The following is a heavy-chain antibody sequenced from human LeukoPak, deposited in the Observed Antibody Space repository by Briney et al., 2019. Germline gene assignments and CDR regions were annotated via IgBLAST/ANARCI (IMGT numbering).Heavy chain of an antibody. CDR2: ISGSGGST. CDR3: AKCSGWTTLGYYFYMDV. Sequence: GGSLRLSCAASGFAFGTYAMSWVRQAPGKGLEWVSGISGSGGSTYYADSVKGLFTISRDNSKNTLYLQMNNLRAEDTAVYYCAKCSGWTTLGYYFYMDVWGKGTTVTVSS. J-gene: IGHJ6*03. CDR1: GFAFGTYA. V-gene: IGHV3-23*01. D-gene: IGHD6-19*01.